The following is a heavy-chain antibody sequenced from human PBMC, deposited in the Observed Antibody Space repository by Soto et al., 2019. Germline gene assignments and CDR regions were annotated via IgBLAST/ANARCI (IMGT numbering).Heavy chain of an antibody. V-gene: IGHV3-30*03. J-gene: IGHJ1*01. D-gene: IGHD3-9*01. CDR1: GFTFSSYG. CDR3: ARDARRYFDWLLKPSGYEFQH. CDR2: ISYDGSNK. Sequence: GGSLRLSCAASGFTFSSYGMHWVRQAPGKGLEWVAVISYDGSNKYYADSVKGRFTISRDNSKNTLYLQMNGLRAEDTAVYYCARDARRYFDWLLKPSGYEFQHWGQGTLVTVSS.